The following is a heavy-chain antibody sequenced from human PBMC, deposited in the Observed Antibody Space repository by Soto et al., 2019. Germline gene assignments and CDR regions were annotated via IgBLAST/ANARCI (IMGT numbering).Heavy chain of an antibody. CDR3: AKGRISNSLLVPIDY. Sequence: GGSLRLSCAASGFTFSVYGMTWVRQAPGKGLEWVSGMSVSATRTYYADSVKGRFTISRDNSKNTLYLQMNSLRAEDTAVYYCAKGRISNSLLVPIDYWGRGTLVTVSS. V-gene: IGHV3-23*01. CDR1: GFTFSVYG. CDR2: MSVSATRT. J-gene: IGHJ4*02. D-gene: IGHD6-6*01.